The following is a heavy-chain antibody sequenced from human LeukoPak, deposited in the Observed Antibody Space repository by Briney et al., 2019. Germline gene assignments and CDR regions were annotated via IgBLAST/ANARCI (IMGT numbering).Heavy chain of an antibody. V-gene: IGHV3-74*01. J-gene: IGHJ4*02. Sequence: GGSLRLSXAASGFTFSNYWMHWVRQVPGKGTVWLSRIDSDGSTTNYADSVKGRFTISRDNAKNTLYVQMNSLRAEDTAVYYCARDTARNPELLDYWGQGTLVTVSS. CDR3: ARDTARNPELLDY. CDR2: IDSDGSTT. CDR1: GFTFSNYW. D-gene: IGHD1-26*01.